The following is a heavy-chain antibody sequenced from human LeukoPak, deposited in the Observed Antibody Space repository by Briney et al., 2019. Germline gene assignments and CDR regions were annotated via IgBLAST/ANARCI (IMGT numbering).Heavy chain of an antibody. CDR1: GFTFSNYG. J-gene: IGHJ4*02. Sequence: GRSLRLSCAASGFTFSNYGMHWVRQAPGKGLEWVAAISYDGSNKYYADSVKGRFTISRDNSKNTLYLQMNSLRTEDTAVYYCAKGGIVVVSAAIDSTYYFDYWGQGTLVTGSS. CDR2: ISYDGSNK. CDR3: AKGGIVVVSAAIDSTYYFDY. D-gene: IGHD2-2*02. V-gene: IGHV3-30*18.